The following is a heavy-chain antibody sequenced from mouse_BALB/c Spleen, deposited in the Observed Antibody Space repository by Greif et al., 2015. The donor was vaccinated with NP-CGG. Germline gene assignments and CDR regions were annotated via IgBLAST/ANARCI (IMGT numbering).Heavy chain of an antibody. CDR1: GFNIRDYY. D-gene: IGHD1-1*01. Sequence: VQLQQPGAELVRPGALVKLSCKASGFNIRDYYMHWVKQRPEQGLEWIGWIDPENGNTIYDPKFQGKASITADTSSNTAYLQLSSLTSEDTAVYYCASPAGYGSSYGFRFDYWGQGTTLTVSS. CDR3: ASPAGYGSSYGFRFDY. CDR2: IDPENGNT. J-gene: IGHJ2*01. V-gene: IGHV14-1*02.